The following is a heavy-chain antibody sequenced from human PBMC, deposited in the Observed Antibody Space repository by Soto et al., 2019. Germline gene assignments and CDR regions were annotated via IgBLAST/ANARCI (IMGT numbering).Heavy chain of an antibody. D-gene: IGHD6-13*01. J-gene: IGHJ4*02. V-gene: IGHV4-4*02. CDR3: ARSPRSIAAGGIDY. CDR2: IYHGGST. Sequence: QVQLQESGPGLVKPSGTLSLTCAVSGGSISSSNLWTWVRQPPGKGLEWIGEIYHGGSTNYNPSLTRRVTIQVDKSKNQCSLRLSSVTAADTAVYYCARSPRSIAAGGIDYWGQGILVTVSS. CDR1: GGSISSSNL.